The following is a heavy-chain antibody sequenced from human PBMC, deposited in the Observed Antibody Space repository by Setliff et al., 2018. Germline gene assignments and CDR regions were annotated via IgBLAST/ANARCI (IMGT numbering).Heavy chain of an antibody. CDR1: GGSISSSSYY. Sequence: TLSLTCTVSGGSISSSSYYWGWIRQPPGKALEWLARIDWDDDKYYSTSLKTRLTISKDTSKNQVVLTMTNMDPVDTATYYCARMRSRNYGSGSYWLDYWGQGTLVTVSS. D-gene: IGHD3-10*01. CDR2: IDWDDDK. V-gene: IGHV2-70*11. J-gene: IGHJ4*02. CDR3: ARMRSRNYGSGSYWLDY.